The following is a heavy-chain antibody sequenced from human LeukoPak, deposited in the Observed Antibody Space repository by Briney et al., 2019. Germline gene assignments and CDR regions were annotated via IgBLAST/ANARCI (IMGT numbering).Heavy chain of an antibody. V-gene: IGHV3-23*01. J-gene: IGHJ4*02. CDR2: SSGSGGGT. CDR1: GFNFGTYA. Sequence: PGGSLRLSCAASGFNFGTYAMSWVRQAPGKGLEWVSSSGSGGGTYYADSVKGRFAISRDSSKNTVYLQMNSLRAEDTAVYFCAKLRGADYMNYHFDYWGQGTVVTVSS. D-gene: IGHD4-11*01. CDR3: AKLRGADYMNYHFDY.